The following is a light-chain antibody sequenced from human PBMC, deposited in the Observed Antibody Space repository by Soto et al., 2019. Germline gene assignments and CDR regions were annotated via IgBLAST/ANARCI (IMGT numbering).Light chain of an antibody. CDR2: GAS. Sequence: EVVLTQSPGTLSLSPGERVTILCLASQSVSSTSLAWYQQKPGQTPRLLVYGASSRATGIPARFSGSGSGTDFTLTISSLEPEDFAVYYCQLSQQRSSWPPIAFGRGTRLEI. CDR3: QLSQQRSSWPPIA. J-gene: IGKJ5*01. V-gene: IGKV3D-20*02. CDR1: QSVSSTS.